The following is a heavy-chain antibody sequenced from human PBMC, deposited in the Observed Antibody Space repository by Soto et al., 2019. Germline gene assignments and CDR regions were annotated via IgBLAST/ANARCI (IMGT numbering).Heavy chain of an antibody. CDR3: ARDRDKLGRLAYDAFDI. CDR2: IYYSGST. Sequence: SETLSLTCTVSGGSVSSGSYYWSWIRQPPGKGLEWIGYIYYSGSTNYNPSLKSRVTISVDTSKNQFSLKLSSVTAADTAVYYCARDRDKLGRLAYDAFDIWGQGPMVTV. D-gene: IGHD1-26*01. CDR1: GGSVSSGSYY. J-gene: IGHJ3*02. V-gene: IGHV4-61*01.